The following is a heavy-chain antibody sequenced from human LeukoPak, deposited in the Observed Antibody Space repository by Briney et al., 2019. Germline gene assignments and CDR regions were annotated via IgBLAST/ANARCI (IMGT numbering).Heavy chain of an antibody. Sequence: GASVKVSCKASGYSFSDNYMHWVRQAPGPGLELMGWINPNTGGTNYAQKFQGRVTMTRDTSISTAYLELSRLRSDDTAVYYCAREVYGDSSFDYWGQGTLLTVSS. D-gene: IGHD4-17*01. CDR1: GYSFSDNY. CDR2: INPNTGGT. J-gene: IGHJ4*02. CDR3: AREVYGDSSFDY. V-gene: IGHV1-2*02.